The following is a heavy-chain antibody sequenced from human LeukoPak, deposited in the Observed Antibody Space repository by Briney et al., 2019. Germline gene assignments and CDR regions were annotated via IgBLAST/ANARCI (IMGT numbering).Heavy chain of an antibody. D-gene: IGHD3-10*01. V-gene: IGHV4-38-2*01. J-gene: IGHJ5*02. CDR2: IYHSGST. CDR1: GYSISSGYY. CDR3: ARASITMVRGVIQGPNWFDP. Sequence: SETLSLTCAVSGYSISSGYYRGWIRQPPGKGLEWIGSIYHSGSTYCNPSLKSRVTISVDTSKNQFSLKLSSVTAADTAVYYCARASITMVRGVIQGPNWFDPWGQGTLVTVSS.